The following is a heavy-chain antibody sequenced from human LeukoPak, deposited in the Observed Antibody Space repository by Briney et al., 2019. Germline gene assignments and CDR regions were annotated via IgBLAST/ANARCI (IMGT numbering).Heavy chain of an antibody. V-gene: IGHV3-30*18. CDR2: VSYDGSNK. CDR3: AKPSSRGPYYYYGMDV. D-gene: IGHD6-19*01. J-gene: IGHJ6*02. CDR1: GFTFSRYG. Sequence: WESLRLSCAASGFTFSRYGMHWVRQAPGKGLEWVAVVSYDGSNKYYADSVKGRFTISRDNSKNTLYLQMNSLRPEDTAVYYCAKPSSRGPYYYYGMDVWGQGTTVSVSS.